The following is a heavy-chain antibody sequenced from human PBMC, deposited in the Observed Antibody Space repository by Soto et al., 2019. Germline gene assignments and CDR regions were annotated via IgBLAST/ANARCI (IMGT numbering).Heavy chain of an antibody. J-gene: IGHJ6*02. CDR2: TYYRSRWIH. D-gene: IGHD3-16*01. CDR1: GDSVSSSSAV. V-gene: IGHV6-1*01. Sequence: SQTLSLTCDISGDSVSSSSAVWNWIRQSPSRGLEWLGRTYYRSRWIHEYTVSMESRITINPDTSKNQFSLHIYSVTPEDTAVYYCAGVVWFRGMDVWGQGTPVTVS. CDR3: AGVVWFRGMDV.